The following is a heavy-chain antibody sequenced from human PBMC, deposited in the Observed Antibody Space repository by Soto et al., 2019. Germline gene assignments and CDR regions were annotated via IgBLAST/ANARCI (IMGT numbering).Heavy chain of an antibody. CDR3: ARAEGIVVVPAAPRYNWFDP. D-gene: IGHD2-2*01. CDR2: INHSGST. J-gene: IGHJ5*02. CDR1: GGSFSGYY. Sequence: PSETLSLTCAVYGGSFSGYYWSWIRQPPGKGLEWIGEINHSGSTNYNPSLKSRVTISVDTSKNQFSLKLSSVTAADTAVYYCARAEGIVVVPAAPRYNWFDPWGQGTLVT. V-gene: IGHV4-34*01.